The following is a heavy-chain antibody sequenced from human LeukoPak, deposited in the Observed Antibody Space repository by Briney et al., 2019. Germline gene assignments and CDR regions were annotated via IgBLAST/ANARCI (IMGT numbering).Heavy chain of an antibody. V-gene: IGHV3-7*01. Sequence: GGSLRLSCAASGFTFSDSWMTWVRQAPGKGLEWVANILPDGSYEHYVDSVKGRFTISRDNAKNSLSLHMNSLRAEDTATYYCTTKWYWGQGTLVTVSS. CDR1: GFTFSDSW. D-gene: IGHD2-8*01. J-gene: IGHJ4*02. CDR2: ILPDGSYE. CDR3: TTKWY.